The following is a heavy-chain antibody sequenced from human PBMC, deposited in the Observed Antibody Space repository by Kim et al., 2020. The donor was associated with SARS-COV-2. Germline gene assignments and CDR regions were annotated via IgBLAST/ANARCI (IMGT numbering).Heavy chain of an antibody. D-gene: IGHD1-26*01. J-gene: IGHJ6*02. CDR2: LWYSFRPT. V-gene: IGHV3-33*01. CDR1: GFTFSSYG. Sequence: GGSLRLSCAASGFTFSSYGMHWVRQAPCPGLSWVAFLWYSFRPTYSSYSVKGRFTISRDNSKNTLYLQMNSLRDEDTAVYYCARDLLVGGTAYGMDVWG. CDR3: ARDLLVGGTAYGMDV.